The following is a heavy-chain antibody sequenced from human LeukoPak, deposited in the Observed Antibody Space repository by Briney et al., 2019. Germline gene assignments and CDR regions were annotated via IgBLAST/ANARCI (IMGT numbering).Heavy chain of an antibody. CDR2: ISTSSNYI. CDR3: ARDAPLEADDAFDI. Sequence: GGSLRLSCAASGFTFSSYNMNWVRQAPGKGLEWVSSISTSSNYIYYADSVKGRFTISRDNAKNSLYLQMSSLRAEDTAVYYCARDAPLEADDAFDIWGQGTMVTVPS. V-gene: IGHV3-21*01. CDR1: GFTFSSYN. J-gene: IGHJ3*02.